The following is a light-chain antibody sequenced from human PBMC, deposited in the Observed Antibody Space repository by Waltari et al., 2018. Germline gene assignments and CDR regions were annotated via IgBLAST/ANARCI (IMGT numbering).Light chain of an antibody. CDR1: SNDVGNNY. J-gene: IGLJ2*01. CDR3: SSFTNSNTFVL. Sequence: QSALTQPASVSGSPGQSITISCTGTSNDVGNNYVSWYQQKQGKVPKLMIYDVNKRTSDISNRFSGSKSGNTASLTISGLQAEDEADYYCSSFTNSNTFVLFGGGTKLTVL. CDR2: DVN. V-gene: IGLV2-14*01.